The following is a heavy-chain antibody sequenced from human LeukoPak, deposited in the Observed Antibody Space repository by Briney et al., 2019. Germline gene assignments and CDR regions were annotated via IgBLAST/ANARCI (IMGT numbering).Heavy chain of an antibody. CDR3: ARAGLYYYDSSGYSHLPYYFDY. CDR1: GGSISSGGYY. Sequence: SQPLSLTCTVSGGSISSGGYYWSWIRPHPGKGLEWIGYIYYSGRTYYNPSLKSRVTISVDTSKNQFSLKLSSVTAADTAVYYCARAGLYYYDSSGYSHLPYYFDYWGQGTLVTVSS. J-gene: IGHJ4*02. D-gene: IGHD3-22*01. CDR2: IYYSGRT. V-gene: IGHV4-31*03.